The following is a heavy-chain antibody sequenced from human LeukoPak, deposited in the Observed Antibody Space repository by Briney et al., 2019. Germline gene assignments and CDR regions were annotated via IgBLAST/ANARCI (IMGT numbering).Heavy chain of an antibody. V-gene: IGHV3-21*01. CDR2: ISSSSYI. D-gene: IGHD4-11*01. CDR1: GFTFSSYS. J-gene: IGHJ4*02. Sequence: GGSLRLSCAASGFTFSSYSMNWVRQAPGKGLEWVSSISSSSYIYYADSVKGRFTISRDNAKNSLYLQMNSLRAEDTAVYYCARSLAVTTIDYWGQGTLVTVSS. CDR3: ARSLAVTTIDY.